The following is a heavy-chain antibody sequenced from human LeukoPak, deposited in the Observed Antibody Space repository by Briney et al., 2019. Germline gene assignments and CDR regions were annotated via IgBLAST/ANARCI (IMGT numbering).Heavy chain of an antibody. D-gene: IGHD3-9*01. Sequence: GASVKVSFKASGYTFTSYGISWVRQAPGQGLEWMGWISAYNGNTNYTQKIQGRATMTKDASTSTAYMKLRSLRYDETAVYYCARGNHILTGYYTRSHYPYFDYWGQGTLVTVSS. CDR3: ARGNHILTGYYTRSHYPYFDY. J-gene: IGHJ4*02. CDR2: ISAYNGNT. CDR1: GYTFTSYG. V-gene: IGHV1-18*01.